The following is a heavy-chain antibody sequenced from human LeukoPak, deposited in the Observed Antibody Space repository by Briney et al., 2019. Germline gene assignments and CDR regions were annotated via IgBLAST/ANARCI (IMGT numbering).Heavy chain of an antibody. V-gene: IGHV3-23*05. Sequence: PGGSLRLSCAASRFTFSSSDMSWVRQAPGSGLEWVSSIRHSDSNTYYADSVMGRFTISRDNSKNTLYLQMNSLSAEDTAVYYCAKRGNPTVGHHYLDVWGKGTTVSVSS. CDR3: AKRGNPTVGHHYLDV. D-gene: IGHD1-1*01. CDR1: RFTFSSSD. J-gene: IGHJ6*03. CDR2: IRHSDSNT.